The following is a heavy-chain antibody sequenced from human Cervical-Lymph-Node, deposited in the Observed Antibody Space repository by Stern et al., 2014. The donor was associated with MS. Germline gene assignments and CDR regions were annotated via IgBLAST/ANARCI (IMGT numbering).Heavy chain of an antibody. J-gene: IGHJ4*02. D-gene: IGHD4-17*01. V-gene: IGHV3-48*01. CDR3: ARDLAYALDY. CDR1: GFTFSSFS. Sequence: EMQLVESGGGLVQPGGSLRLSCAASGFTFSSFSMNWVRQAPGKGLEWVSYIGSSRRNISYAASVKGRFTISRDNAKNSLYLQMNSLRGEDTAVYYCARDLAYALDYWGQGTLVTVSS. CDR2: IGSSRRNI.